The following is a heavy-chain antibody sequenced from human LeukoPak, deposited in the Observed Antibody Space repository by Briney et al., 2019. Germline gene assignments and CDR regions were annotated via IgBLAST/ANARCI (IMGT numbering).Heavy chain of an antibody. CDR3: AKASWVPSADAVL. Sequence: GGSLRLSCAASGFTFSSYAMSWVRQAPARGLEWVSSLRGDGDTFYADSVKGRFTLSRDESRNTVYLQMNNLRVEDTAVYFCAKASWVPSADAVLWGQGTLVTVSS. D-gene: IGHD3-3*02. CDR2: LRGDGDT. J-gene: IGHJ4*02. CDR1: GFTFSSYA. V-gene: IGHV3-23*01.